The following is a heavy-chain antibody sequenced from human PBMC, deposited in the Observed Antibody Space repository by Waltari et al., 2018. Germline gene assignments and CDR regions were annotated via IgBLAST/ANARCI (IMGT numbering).Heavy chain of an antibody. J-gene: IGHJ3*02. Sequence: QVQLVQSGAEVKKPGSSVKVSCKASGGTFSSYAISWVRQAPGQGLEWMGGIIPILGTANDAQKFQGRVTITADESTSTAYMELSSLRSEDTAVYYCARVGPDYDILTGYYRPGAFDIWGQGTMVTVSS. CDR2: IIPILGTA. CDR3: ARVGPDYDILTGYYRPGAFDI. CDR1: GGTFSSYA. V-gene: IGHV1-69*01. D-gene: IGHD3-9*01.